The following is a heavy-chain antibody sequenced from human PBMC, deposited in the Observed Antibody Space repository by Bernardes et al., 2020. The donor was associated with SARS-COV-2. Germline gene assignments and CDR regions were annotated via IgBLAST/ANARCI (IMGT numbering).Heavy chain of an antibody. J-gene: IGHJ4*02. D-gene: IGHD3-3*01. Sequence: GGSLRLSRAGSGFTFGRYAMSWVRQAPGKGLEWVSGISGSGASTYYADSVKGRFTISRDNSENTLDLQMNSLRAEDTAVYYCAKDGHTRFLEWLLFPYFDFWGQGTLVTVSS. V-gene: IGHV3-23*01. CDR1: GFTFGRYA. CDR2: ISGSGAST. CDR3: AKDGHTRFLEWLLFPYFDF.